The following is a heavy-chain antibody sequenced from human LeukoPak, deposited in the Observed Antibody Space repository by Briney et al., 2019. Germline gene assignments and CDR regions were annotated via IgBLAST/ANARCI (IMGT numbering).Heavy chain of an antibody. D-gene: IGHD2-15*01. CDR3: ARAGSGDY. Sequence: GGSLRLSCAASGFTFSSYGMSWVRQAPGKGREWVSSISSGSSYIYYADSMKGRFTISRDNAKNSLCLQMNSLRAEDTAVYYCARAGSGDYWGQGTLVTVSS. CDR2: ISSGSSYI. V-gene: IGHV3-21*01. J-gene: IGHJ4*02. CDR1: GFTFSSYG.